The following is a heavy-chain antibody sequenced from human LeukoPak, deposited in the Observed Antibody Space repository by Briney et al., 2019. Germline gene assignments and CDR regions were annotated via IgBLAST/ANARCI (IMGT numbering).Heavy chain of an antibody. J-gene: IGHJ5*02. CDR2: INPSGGST. CDR1: GYTFTSYY. CDR3: ARXXYYYGSGSYYDGGNWFDP. Sequence: GASVKVSCKASGYTFTSYYMHWVRQAPGQGLEWMGIINPSGGSTSYAQKFQGRVTMTRDTSTSTVYMELSSLRSEDTAVYYCARXXYYYGSGSYYDGGNWFDPWGQGTLVTVSS. D-gene: IGHD3-10*01. V-gene: IGHV1-46*01.